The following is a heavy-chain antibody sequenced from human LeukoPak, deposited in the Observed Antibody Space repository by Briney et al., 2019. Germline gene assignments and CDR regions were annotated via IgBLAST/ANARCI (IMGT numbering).Heavy chain of an antibody. Sequence: GGSLRLSCTASEFSVSNNYMSWVRQAPGKGLEWVGRIKSKSDGGTTDYAAPVKGRFTISRDDSKNTLYLQMNSLKTEDTAVYYCTTVGGSRSLIDYWGQGTLVTVSS. CDR1: EFSVSNNY. D-gene: IGHD1-26*01. CDR3: TTVGGSRSLIDY. CDR2: IKSKSDGGTT. J-gene: IGHJ4*02. V-gene: IGHV3-15*01.